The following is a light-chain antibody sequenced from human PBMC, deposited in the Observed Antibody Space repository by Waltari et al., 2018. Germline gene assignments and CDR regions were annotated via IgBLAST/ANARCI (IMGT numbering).Light chain of an antibody. Sequence: QTVVTQEPSFSVSPGGTVTLTCGLNSGSVSPTYYPRWYQPTPGQSPRTLIHSTNARSSGVPDRFSGSILGDKAALTITGAQADDESDYYCVLYMGNGISVFGGGTKLTVL. CDR2: STN. CDR1: SGSVSPTYY. CDR3: VLYMGNGISV. V-gene: IGLV8-61*01. J-gene: IGLJ3*02.